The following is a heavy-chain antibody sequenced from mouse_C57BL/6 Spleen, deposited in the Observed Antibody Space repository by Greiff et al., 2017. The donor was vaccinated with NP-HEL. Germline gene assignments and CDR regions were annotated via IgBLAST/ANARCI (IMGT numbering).Heavy chain of an antibody. CDR1: GYTFTSYT. CDR2: INPSSGYT. D-gene: IGHD2-4*01. CDR3: ARSYDYDEGGFAY. Sequence: VQLQQSGAELARPGASVKMSCKASGYTFTSYTMHWVKQRPGQGLEWIGYINPSSGYTKYNQKFKDKATLTADKSSSTAYMQLSSLTSEDSAVYYCARSYDYDEGGFAYWGQGTLVTVSA. V-gene: IGHV1-4*01. J-gene: IGHJ3*01.